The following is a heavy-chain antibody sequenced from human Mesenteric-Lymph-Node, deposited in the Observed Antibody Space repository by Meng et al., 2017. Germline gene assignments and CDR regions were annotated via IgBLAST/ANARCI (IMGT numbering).Heavy chain of an antibody. CDR2: INAGNGNT. D-gene: IGHD3-10*01. V-gene: IGHV1-3*01. Sequence: QVQLVQYGGEVKKPGAYVKVSCNASGYTFTSYAMHWVRQAPGQRLEWMGWINAGNGNTKYSQKFQGRVTITRDTSASTAYMELSSLRSEDTAVYYCARVNYGSGSYYDYWGQGTLVTVSS. J-gene: IGHJ4*02. CDR3: ARVNYGSGSYYDY. CDR1: GYTFTSYA.